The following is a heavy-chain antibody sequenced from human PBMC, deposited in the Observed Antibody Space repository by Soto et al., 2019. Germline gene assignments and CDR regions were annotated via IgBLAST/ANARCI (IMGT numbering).Heavy chain of an antibody. J-gene: IGHJ4*02. CDR2: INPSGGYT. CDR3: ASDPPMTGLFDC. CDR1: GHSSSSYF. Sequence: QVQLVQSGAEVKKPGASVKVSCKASGHSSSSYFMHWVRQAPGQGLEWMGVINPSGGYTSFTQKLQGRVSGTRDTSTHTVYMEFSSLRFEDTSVYYGASDPPMTGLFDCWGQGALVSVSS. D-gene: IGHD3-9*01. V-gene: IGHV1-46*01.